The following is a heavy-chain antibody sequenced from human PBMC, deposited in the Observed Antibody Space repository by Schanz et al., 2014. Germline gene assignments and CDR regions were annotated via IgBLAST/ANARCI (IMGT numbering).Heavy chain of an antibody. D-gene: IGHD1-1*01. J-gene: IGHJ6*03. CDR2: ISAYNGNT. CDR3: ARDHVATTDYDYFFYYLDV. CDR1: GYTFTSYG. V-gene: IGHV1-18*01. Sequence: QVQLVQSGAEVKKPGASVKVSCKASGYTFTSYGINWVRQAPRQGLEWMGWISAYNGNTNYAQKLQGRVTMTRDTSISTAYMELSRLKSDDTAVYYCARDHVATTDYDYFFYYLDVWATGITVIVSS.